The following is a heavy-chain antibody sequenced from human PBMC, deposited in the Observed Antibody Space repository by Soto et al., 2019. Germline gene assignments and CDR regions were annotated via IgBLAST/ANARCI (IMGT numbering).Heavy chain of an antibody. J-gene: IGHJ4*02. D-gene: IGHD4-17*01. Sequence: VQLVQSGAELKKPGASVRVSCKASGYPFTSFGVSRVRQEPGQGPEWMGWISPETGKTAYSYKFQDRVTMTADASTTTFDLDLGSLRSDDTAVYYCTLDLFFISPSTVTTDAYWGQGTLVTVSS. CDR1: GYPFTSFG. CDR2: ISPETGKT. V-gene: IGHV1-18*04. CDR3: TLDLFFISPSTVTTDAY.